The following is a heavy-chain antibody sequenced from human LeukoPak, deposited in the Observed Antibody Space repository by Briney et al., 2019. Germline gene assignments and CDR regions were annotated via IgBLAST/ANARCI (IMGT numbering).Heavy chain of an antibody. CDR3: ARVRGATRANAFDI. J-gene: IGHJ3*02. CDR2: IYHSGST. CDR1: GGSISSGGYS. Sequence: SETLSLTCAVSGGSISSGGYSWSWIRQPPGKGLEWIGYIYHSGSTYYNPSLKSRVTISVDRSKNQFSLELSSVTAADTAVYYCARVRGATRANAFDIWGQGTMVTVSS. D-gene: IGHD1-26*01. V-gene: IGHV4-30-2*01.